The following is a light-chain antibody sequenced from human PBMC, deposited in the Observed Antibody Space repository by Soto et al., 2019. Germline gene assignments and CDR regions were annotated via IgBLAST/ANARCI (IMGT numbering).Light chain of an antibody. CDR2: GSS. CDR1: HSIISTY. J-gene: IGKJ2*01. Sequence: EIVLTQSPAPLSVSPGETATLSCRASHSIISTYLAWFKLKPGLSPSLLIYGSSNRATGIPDRFSGSGSGTNFTLTISRLEPEDFAVYYCQQYGNSYTFGQGTKLEVK. V-gene: IGKV3-20*01. CDR3: QQYGNSYT.